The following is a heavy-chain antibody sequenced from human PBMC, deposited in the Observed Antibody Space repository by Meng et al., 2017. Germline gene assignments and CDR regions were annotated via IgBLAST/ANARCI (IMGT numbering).Heavy chain of an antibody. CDR3: ARDRGAVAGTNFDY. J-gene: IGHJ4*02. CDR1: GGSISSSNW. D-gene: IGHD6-19*01. CDR2: IYHSGST. Sequence: VQRTGSGPGLVRPSGTLSLTCAVSGGSISSSNWWSWVRQPPGKGLEWIGEIYHSGSTNYNPSLKSRVTISVDKSKNQFSLKLSSVTAADTAVYYCARDRGAVAGTNFDYWGQGTLVTVSS. V-gene: IGHV4-4*02.